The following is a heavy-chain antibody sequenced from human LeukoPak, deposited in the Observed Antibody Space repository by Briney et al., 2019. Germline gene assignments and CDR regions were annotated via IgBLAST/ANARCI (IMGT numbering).Heavy chain of an antibody. CDR2: IIPILGIA. D-gene: IGHD5-12*01. V-gene: IGHV1-69*04. CDR3: AATFIHSEDYYFDY. Sequence: ASVKVSCKASGGTFSSYATSWVRQAPGQGLEWMGRIIPILGIANYAQKFQGRVTITADKSTSTAYMELSSLRSEDTAVYYCAATFIHSEDYYFDYWGQGTLVTVSS. CDR1: GGTFSSYA. J-gene: IGHJ4*02.